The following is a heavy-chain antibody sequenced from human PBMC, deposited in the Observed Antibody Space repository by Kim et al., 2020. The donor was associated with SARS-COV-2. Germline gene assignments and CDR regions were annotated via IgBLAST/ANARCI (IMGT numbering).Heavy chain of an antibody. J-gene: IGHJ6*02. CDR3: ARDRPYGMDV. V-gene: IGHV3-21*01. Sequence: GGSLRLSCAASGFTFSSYSMNWVRQAPGKGLEWVSSISSSSSYTYYADSVKGRFTISRDNAKNSLYLQMNSLRAEDTAVYYCARDRPYGMDVWGQGTTVTVSS. CDR2: ISSSSSYT. CDR1: GFTFSSYS.